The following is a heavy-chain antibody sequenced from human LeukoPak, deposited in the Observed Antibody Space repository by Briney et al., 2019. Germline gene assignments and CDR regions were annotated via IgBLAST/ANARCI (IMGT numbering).Heavy chain of an antibody. Sequence: PSETLSLTCAVSGYSITSAYHWGWIRQPPGKGLEWIGSIFHSGTTYYNPSLKSRVTISVDTSKNQFSLKLSSVTAADTALYYCAISDAGYGDWRNWFDPWGQGTLVTVSS. D-gene: IGHD4-17*01. J-gene: IGHJ5*02. CDR2: IFHSGTT. V-gene: IGHV4-38-2*01. CDR1: GYSITSAYH. CDR3: AISDAGYGDWRNWFDP.